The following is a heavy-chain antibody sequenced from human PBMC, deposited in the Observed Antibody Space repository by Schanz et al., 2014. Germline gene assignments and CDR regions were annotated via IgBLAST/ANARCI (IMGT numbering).Heavy chain of an antibody. J-gene: IGHJ6*03. CDR3: ARAPVTVGPYHYYMDV. CDR2: INTGVNT. CDR1: GFTFGDYA. Sequence: EVQLLESGGGLVQPGGSLRLSCGVSGFTFGDYAMTWVRQAPGKGLEWVSAINTGVNTYYADSVRGRFTMSRDNSKNTLYLQMSSLTTEDTAVYYCARAPVTVGPYHYYMDVWGKGTTXTVSS. D-gene: IGHD4-17*01. V-gene: IGHV3-23*01.